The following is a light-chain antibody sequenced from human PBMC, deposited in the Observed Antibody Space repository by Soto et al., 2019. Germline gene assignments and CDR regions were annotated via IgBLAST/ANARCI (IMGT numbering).Light chain of an antibody. CDR1: SSDVGGYNY. V-gene: IGLV2-14*03. CDR2: DVS. J-gene: IGLJ1*01. Sequence: LTQPASVSVSPGQSITISCTGTSSDVGGYNYVSWYQQHPGKAPKLMIYDVSNRPSGVSYRFSGSKSGNTASLTISGLQAEDEGDFYCSSYTSSGTDVFGTGTKVTVL. CDR3: SSYTSSGTDV.